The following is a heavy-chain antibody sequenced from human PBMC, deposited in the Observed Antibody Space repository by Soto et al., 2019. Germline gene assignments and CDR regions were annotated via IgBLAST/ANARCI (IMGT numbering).Heavy chain of an antibody. V-gene: IGHV4-31*03. CDR1: GGSISSGGYY. CDR2: IYYSWST. D-gene: IGHD5-12*01. J-gene: IGHJ5*02. Sequence: QVQLQESGPGLVKPSQTLSLTCTVSGGSISSGGYYWSWIRQHPGKGREWIGHIYYSWSTYSNPSLRSRVTISVDTSKNQFSLQLGSVTAADTAVYYCAREGRVGYRGYDYAGWFDPWGQGTLVTVSS. CDR3: AREGRVGYRGYDYAGWFDP.